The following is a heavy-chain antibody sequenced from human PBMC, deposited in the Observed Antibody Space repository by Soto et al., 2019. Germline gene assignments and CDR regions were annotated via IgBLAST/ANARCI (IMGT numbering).Heavy chain of an antibody. V-gene: IGHV1-69*01. CDR2: ISPLFSTT. CDR3: AASSSVAAAGYFKF. CDR1: GDLFNNYA. Sequence: QVQLVQSGAEVKEPGSSVKVSCKATGDLFNNYAFNWVRQAPGEGLESMGRISPLFSTTNYAQKFQGRVTSGSDELTTIVYLEVSNLESEDTAMYYWAASSSVAAAGYFKFWGQGTLVTVS. J-gene: IGHJ4*02. D-gene: IGHD6-13*01.